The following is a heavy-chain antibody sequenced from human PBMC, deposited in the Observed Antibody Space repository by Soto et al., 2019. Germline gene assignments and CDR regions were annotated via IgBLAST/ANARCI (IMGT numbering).Heavy chain of an antibody. CDR1: GFTFSSYS. CDR2: ISSSRSYI. V-gene: IGHV3-21*01. Sequence: EVQLVESGGGLVKPGGSLRLSCAASGFTFSSYSMNWVRQAPGKGLEWVSSISSSRSYIYYADSVKGRFTISRDNAKNSLYLQMNSLGAEDTAVYYCARDGGWEAFDIWGQGTMVTVSS. D-gene: IGHD1-26*01. CDR3: ARDGGWEAFDI. J-gene: IGHJ3*02.